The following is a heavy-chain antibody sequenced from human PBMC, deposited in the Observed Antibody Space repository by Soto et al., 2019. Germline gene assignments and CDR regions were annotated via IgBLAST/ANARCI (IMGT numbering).Heavy chain of an antibody. Sequence: PSETLSLTCAVYGGSFSGYYWSWLRQPPGKGLEWIGEINHSGSTNYNPLLMSRVTVSVDTSKNQFSLKLSSVTAADTAVYYCARGLSSRAYPNYYGSGSVLRGYYYYYMDVWGKGTTVTVSS. V-gene: IGHV4-34*01. CDR1: GGSFSGYY. J-gene: IGHJ6*03. CDR2: INHSGST. CDR3: ARGLSSRAYPNYYGSGSVLRGYYYYYMDV. D-gene: IGHD3-10*01.